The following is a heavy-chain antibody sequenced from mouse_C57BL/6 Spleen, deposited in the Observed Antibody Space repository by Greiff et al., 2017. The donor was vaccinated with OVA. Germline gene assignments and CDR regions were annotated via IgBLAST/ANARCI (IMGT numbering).Heavy chain of an antibody. CDR1: GYAFSSYW. CDR3: ARFDGYPYAMDY. CDR2: IYPGDGDT. Sequence: QVQLQQSGAELVKPGASVKISCKASGYAFSSYWMNWVKQRPGKGLEWIGQIYPGDGDTNYNGKFKGKATLTADKSSSTAYMQLSSLTSEDSAVYFCARFDGYPYAMDYWGQGTSVTVSS. D-gene: IGHD2-3*01. V-gene: IGHV1-80*01. J-gene: IGHJ4*01.